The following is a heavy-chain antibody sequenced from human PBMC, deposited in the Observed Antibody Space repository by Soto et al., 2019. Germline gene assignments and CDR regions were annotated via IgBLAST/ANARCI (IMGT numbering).Heavy chain of an antibody. CDR2: ISSSSSYI. V-gene: IGHV3-21*01. J-gene: IGHJ4*02. CDR3: ARASRLYDFWSGYYPEGGEYFDY. CDR1: GFTFSSYS. Sequence: GGSLRLSCAASGFTFSSYSMNWVRQAPGKGLEWVSSISSSSSYIYYADSVKGRFTISRDKAKNSLYLQMNSLRAEDTAVYYCARASRLYDFWSGYYPEGGEYFDYWGQGTLVTVSS. D-gene: IGHD3-3*01.